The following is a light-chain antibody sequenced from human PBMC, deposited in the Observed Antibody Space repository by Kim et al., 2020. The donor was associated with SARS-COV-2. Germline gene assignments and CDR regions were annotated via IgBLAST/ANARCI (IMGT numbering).Light chain of an antibody. CDR3: AAWDDSLNGWV. CDR1: SSNIESNT. Sequence: QSVLTQPPSASGTPGQRVIISCSGSSSNIESNTVNWYQQLPGMTPKLLIYSDNQRPSGVPDRFSGSKSGTSASLAISGLQSEDEADYYCAAWDDSLNGWVFGGGTKLTVL. V-gene: IGLV1-44*01. CDR2: SDN. J-gene: IGLJ3*02.